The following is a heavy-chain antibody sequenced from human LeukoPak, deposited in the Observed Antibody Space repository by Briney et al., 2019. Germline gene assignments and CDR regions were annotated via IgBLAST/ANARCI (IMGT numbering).Heavy chain of an antibody. J-gene: IGHJ4*02. V-gene: IGHV1-69*05. CDR1: GGTFSSYA. CDR2: IIPIFGTA. CDR3: ARVGRPLAPDY. Sequence: SVKVSCKASGGTFSSYAISWVRQAPGQGLERMGRIIPIFGTANYAQKFQGRVTITTDESTSIAYMELSSLRSEDTAVYYCARVGRPLAPDYWGQGTLVTVSS. D-gene: IGHD1-1*01.